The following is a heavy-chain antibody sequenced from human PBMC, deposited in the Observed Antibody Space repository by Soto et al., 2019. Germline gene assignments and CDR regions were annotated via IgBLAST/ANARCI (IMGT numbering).Heavy chain of an antibody. CDR1: GYTFTSDY. Sequence: ASVKVSCKASGYTFTSDYMHWVRQAPGQGLEWMGIINPSGGSTSYAQKFQGRVTMTRDTSTSTVYMELSSLSSEDTAVYSCPSTLGARFDSWGQGPLVTVPQ. J-gene: IGHJ4*02. D-gene: IGHD1-26*01. CDR3: PSTLGARFDS. V-gene: IGHV1-46*03. CDR2: INPSGGST.